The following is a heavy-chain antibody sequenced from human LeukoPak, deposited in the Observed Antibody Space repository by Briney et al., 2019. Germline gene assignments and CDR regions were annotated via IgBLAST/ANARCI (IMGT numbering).Heavy chain of an antibody. CDR3: ARDRRGTEPFHYYYYGMDV. D-gene: IGHD1-14*01. V-gene: IGHV4-34*01. J-gene: IGHJ6*02. CDR1: GGSFSGHY. CDR2: INHSGST. Sequence: PSETLSLTCAVYGGSFSGHYWSWIRQPPGKGLEWIGEINHSGSTNYNPSLKSRVTISVDTSKNQFSLKLSSVTAADTAVYYCARDRRGTEPFHYYYYGMDVWAKGPRSPSP.